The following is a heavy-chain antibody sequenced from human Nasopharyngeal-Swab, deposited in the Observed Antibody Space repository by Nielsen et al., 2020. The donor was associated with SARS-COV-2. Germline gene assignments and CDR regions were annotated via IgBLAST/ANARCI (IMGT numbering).Heavy chain of an antibody. Sequence: GGSLRLSCAASGFTFSIYSMSWVRQAPGKGLEWVANIKQDGSEKYYVDSVKGRFTISRDNAKNSLYLQMNSLRAEDTAVYYCARVPSSSWYFDYWGQGTLVTVSS. CDR2: IKQDGSEK. D-gene: IGHD6-13*01. CDR1: GFTFSIYS. J-gene: IGHJ4*02. V-gene: IGHV3-7*01. CDR3: ARVPSSSWYFDY.